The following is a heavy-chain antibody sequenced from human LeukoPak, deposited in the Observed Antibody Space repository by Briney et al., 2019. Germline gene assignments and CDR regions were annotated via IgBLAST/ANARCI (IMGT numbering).Heavy chain of an antibody. D-gene: IGHD5-12*01. CDR2: INPNSGGT. CDR1: GYTFTGYY. V-gene: IGHV1-2*02. CDR3: ATPERGYSGYDFGS. J-gene: IGHJ4*02. Sequence: GASVEVSCKASGYTFTGYYMHWVRQAPGQGLEWMGWINPNSGGTNYAQKFQGRVTMTRDTSISTAYMELSRLRSDDTAVYYCATPERGYSGYDFGSWGQGTLVTVSS.